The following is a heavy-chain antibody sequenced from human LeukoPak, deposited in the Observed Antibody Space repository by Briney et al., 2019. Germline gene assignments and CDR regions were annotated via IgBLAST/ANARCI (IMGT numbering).Heavy chain of an antibody. D-gene: IGHD3-22*01. J-gene: IGHJ4*02. Sequence: SETLSLTCTVSGGSISSYYWSWIRQPPGKGLEWIGYIYYSGSTNYNPSLKTRLTISVATPQNPLPPKLSPVTAAHTAVYYCARDHYYDSSGYYYFDSWGQGTLVTVSS. CDR2: IYYSGST. CDR3: ARDHYYDSSGYYYFDS. CDR1: GGSISSYY. V-gene: IGHV4-59*01.